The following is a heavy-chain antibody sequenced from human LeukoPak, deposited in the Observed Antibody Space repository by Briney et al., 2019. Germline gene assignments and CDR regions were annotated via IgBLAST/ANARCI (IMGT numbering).Heavy chain of an antibody. Sequence: ASVKVSCKASGYSFTGYYIHWVRQAPGQGLEWMGWINPKGVDSKYAQNFQGRVTMTRDTSISTAYMELSRLRSDDTAVYYCARDPAAPLYVAFHIWGQGTMVTVSS. J-gene: IGHJ3*02. CDR3: ARDPAAPLYVAFHI. D-gene: IGHD6-13*01. V-gene: IGHV1-2*02. CDR2: INPKGVDS. CDR1: GYSFTGYY.